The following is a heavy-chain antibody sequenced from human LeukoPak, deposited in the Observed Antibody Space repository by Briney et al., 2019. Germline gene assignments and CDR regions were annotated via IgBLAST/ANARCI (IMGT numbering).Heavy chain of an antibody. Sequence: SETLSRTCAVYGRSFSGYYWSWVRQPPGKGLEWMGEVNHSGRTSYNPSLKSRVTISADTSKNQFSLRMTSLTAADTAVYYCARGIRGVIITTNYYNMDVWGPGTTVTVSS. D-gene: IGHD3-10*01. CDR1: GRSFSGYY. J-gene: IGHJ6*03. CDR3: ARGIRGVIITTNYYNMDV. CDR2: VNHSGRT. V-gene: IGHV4-34*01.